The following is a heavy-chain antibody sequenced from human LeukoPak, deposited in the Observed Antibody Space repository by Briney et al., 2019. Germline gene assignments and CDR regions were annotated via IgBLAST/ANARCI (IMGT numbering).Heavy chain of an antibody. CDR1: GGSISSSSYY. J-gene: IGHJ4*02. CDR3: SRLDTSGSHYFDY. D-gene: IGHD3-22*01. Sequence: PSETLSLTCTVSGGSISSSSYYWGWIRQPPGKGLEWIGSIYYSGSTYYNPSLKSRVTISVDTSKNQFSLKLSSVTAADTAVYYCSRLDTSGSHYFDYWGQGTLVTVSS. V-gene: IGHV4-39*01. CDR2: IYYSGST.